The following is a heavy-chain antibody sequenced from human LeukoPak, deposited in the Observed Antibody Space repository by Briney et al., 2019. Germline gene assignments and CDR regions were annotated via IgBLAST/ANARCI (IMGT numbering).Heavy chain of an antibody. D-gene: IGHD2-2*01. CDR1: GGSISSYY. J-gene: IGHJ3*02. CDR2: ISSTGNT. V-gene: IGHV4-4*07. Sequence: SETLSLTCTVSGGSISSYYWSWIRQPAGQGLEWIGRISSTGNTHYNPSLASRVTMSLDTSKNHFSLKLTSMTAADTAVYYCARLSVPAVRGAFDIWGRGTLVSISS. CDR3: ARLSVPAVRGAFDI.